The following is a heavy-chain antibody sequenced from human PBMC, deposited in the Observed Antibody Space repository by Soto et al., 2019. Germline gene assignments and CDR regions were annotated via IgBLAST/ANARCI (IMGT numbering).Heavy chain of an antibody. CDR3: ARAFRYCSSTSCYGY. CDR2: MYYSGST. D-gene: IGHD2-2*01. CDR1: GGSVSSGSAY. Sequence: QVQLQESGPGLVKPSETLSLTCTVSGGSVSSGSAYWSWIRQPPGKGLEWIGYMYYSGSTNYNPSLKRRVTISVATSKNQFSLKLRSVTAADTAVYYCARAFRYCSSTSCYGYWGQGTLVTVSS. J-gene: IGHJ4*02. V-gene: IGHV4-61*01.